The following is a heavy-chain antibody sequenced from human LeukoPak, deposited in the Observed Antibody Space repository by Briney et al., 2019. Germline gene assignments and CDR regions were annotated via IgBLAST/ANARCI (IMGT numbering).Heavy chain of an antibody. CDR2: INHRGDT. Sequence: SSETLSLTCAVYGGSLGGSFSGYYWSWIRQTPGKGLDWIGEINHRGDTNYNPSLKSRLTISIDTSKNQFSLKLSSVTAADTAVYYCARGSAYGSGTFYRLYYLDYWGQGALVTVSS. V-gene: IGHV4-34*01. CDR3: ARGSAYGSGTFYRLYYLDY. D-gene: IGHD3-10*01. J-gene: IGHJ4*02. CDR1: GGSLGGSFSGYY.